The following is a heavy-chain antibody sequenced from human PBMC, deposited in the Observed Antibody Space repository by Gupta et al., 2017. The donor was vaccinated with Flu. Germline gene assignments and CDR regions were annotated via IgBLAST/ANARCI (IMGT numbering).Heavy chain of an antibody. D-gene: IGHD1-7*01. Sequence: YSFSTHWIGWVRQMPGKGLEWMGIIFLGDSDTRYSPSFQGQVTISADRSISTAYLQWSSLKASDTAIYYCASGTSGIGFDFWGQGTRVTVSS. V-gene: IGHV5-51*01. CDR2: IFLGDSDT. CDR1: YSFSTHW. J-gene: IGHJ4*02. CDR3: ASGTSGIGFDF.